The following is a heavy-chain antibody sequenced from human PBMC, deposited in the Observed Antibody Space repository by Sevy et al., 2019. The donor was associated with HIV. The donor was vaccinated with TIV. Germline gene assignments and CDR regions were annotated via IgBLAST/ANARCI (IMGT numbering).Heavy chain of an antibody. CDR3: ARETAYYSLDWYFDL. Sequence: GSLRLSCAASGFTFSSYAMHWVRQAPGKGLEWVAVISYDGSNKYYADSVKGRFTISRDNSKNTLYLQMNSLRAEDTAVYYCARETAYYSLDWYFDLWGRGTLVTVSS. CDR1: GFTFSSYA. CDR2: ISYDGSNK. J-gene: IGHJ2*01. D-gene: IGHD3-10*01. V-gene: IGHV3-30-3*01.